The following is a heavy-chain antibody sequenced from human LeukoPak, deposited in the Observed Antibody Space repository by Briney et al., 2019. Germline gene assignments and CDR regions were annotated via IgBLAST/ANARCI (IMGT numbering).Heavy chain of an antibody. CDR3: AKEMTYYYDSSGPNGDAFDI. CDR1: GFTFSSYA. D-gene: IGHD3-22*01. V-gene: IGHV3-23*01. CDR2: ISGSGGST. Sequence: PGGSLRLSCAASGFTFSSYAMSWVRQAPGKGLEWVSAISGSGGSTYYADSVKGRFTISRDNSKNTLYLQMNSLRAEDTAVYYCAKEMTYYYDSSGPNGDAFDIWGQGTMVTVSS. J-gene: IGHJ3*02.